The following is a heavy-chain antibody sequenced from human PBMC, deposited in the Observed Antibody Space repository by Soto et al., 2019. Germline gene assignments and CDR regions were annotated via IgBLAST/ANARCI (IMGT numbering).Heavy chain of an antibody. V-gene: IGHV4-34*01. CDR1: GGSFSGYY. Sequence: QVQLQQWGAGLLKPSETLSLTCAVYGGSFSGYYWSWIRQPPGKGREWIGEINHSGSTNYNPSLTSRVTRSGDTAKNQFSLKLSSVTAADTAVYYCARGNYGMDVWGQGTTVTVSS. J-gene: IGHJ6*02. CDR3: ARGNYGMDV. CDR2: INHSGST.